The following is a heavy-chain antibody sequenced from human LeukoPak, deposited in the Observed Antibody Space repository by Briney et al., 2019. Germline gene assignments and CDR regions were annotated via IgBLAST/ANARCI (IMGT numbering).Heavy chain of an antibody. V-gene: IGHV3-7*03. J-gene: IGHJ4*02. CDR3: ARAGY. CDR2: IDQDGSEK. Sequence: GGSLRLSCAASGFTFTTYWMTWVRQAPGRALEWVANIDQDGSEKNYVDSVKGRSTISRDNAKNSLYPQMNSLRAEDTAVYYCARAGYWGQGTLVTVSS. CDR1: GFTFTTYW.